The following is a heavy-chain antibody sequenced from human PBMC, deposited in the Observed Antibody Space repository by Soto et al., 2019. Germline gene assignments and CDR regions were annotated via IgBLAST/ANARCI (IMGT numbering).Heavy chain of an antibody. D-gene: IGHD3-10*01. CDR3: TRLISAAQDY. V-gene: IGHV3-73*01. CDR2: IRDRAFSYAT. CDR1: GFVFKDSS. J-gene: IGHJ4*02. Sequence: EVLLVESGGGLVQPGGSLKLSCAASGFVFKDSSIHWVRQASGKGLEWVGRIRDRAFSYATAYAAWVKGRFTISRDDSTNTAYLQMNSLKSEDTAIYYCTRLISAAQDYWGQRTLVTVSS.